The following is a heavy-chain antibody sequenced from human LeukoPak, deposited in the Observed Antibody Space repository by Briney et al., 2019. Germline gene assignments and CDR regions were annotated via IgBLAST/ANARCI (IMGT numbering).Heavy chain of an antibody. J-gene: IGHJ5*02. D-gene: IGHD6-13*01. Sequence: SETLSLTCTVSGGSISSSSYYWGWIRQPPGKGLEWIGSIYYSGSTYYNPSLKSRVTISVDTSKNQFSLKLSSVTAADTAVYYCARESQQLVSSWGQGTLVTVSS. CDR3: ARESQQLVSS. V-gene: IGHV4-39*07. CDR2: IYYSGST. CDR1: GGSISSSSYY.